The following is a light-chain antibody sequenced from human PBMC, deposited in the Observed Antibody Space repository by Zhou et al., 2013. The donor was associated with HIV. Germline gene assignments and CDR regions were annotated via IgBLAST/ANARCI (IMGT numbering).Light chain of an antibody. J-gene: IGKJ1*01. CDR1: QNVGSY. Sequence: DIQMTQSPSTLSASVGDRVTITCRASQNVGSYLAWYQQKRGEAPKLLIYKASTLQSGVPSRFSGSGSGTDFTLSISSLQPEDSATYYCQQSITSPWTFGQGTKVVIK. CDR3: QQSITSPWT. V-gene: IGKV1-5*03. CDR2: KAS.